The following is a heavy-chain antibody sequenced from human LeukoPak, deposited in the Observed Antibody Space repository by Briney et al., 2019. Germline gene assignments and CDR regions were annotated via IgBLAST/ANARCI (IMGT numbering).Heavy chain of an antibody. V-gene: IGHV3-33*06. D-gene: IGHD3-3*01. J-gene: IGHJ4*02. CDR3: AKDTSGVVLTGGIDY. CDR2: IWYDGSNK. CDR1: GFTFSSYG. Sequence: QTGGSLRLSCAASGFTFSSYGMHWVRQAPGKGLEWVAVIWYDGSNKYYADSVKGRFTISRDNSKNTLYLQMNSLRAEDTAVYYCAKDTSGVVLTGGIDYWAREPWSPSPQ.